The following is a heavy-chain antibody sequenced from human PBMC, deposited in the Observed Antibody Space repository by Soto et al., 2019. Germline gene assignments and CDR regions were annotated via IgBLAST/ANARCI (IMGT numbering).Heavy chain of an antibody. J-gene: IGHJ4*02. CDR2: INHSGST. Sequence: SESLSLTCAVYGGSFSGYYWSWIRQPPGKGLEWIGEINHSGSTNYNPSLKSRVTISVDTSKNQFSLKLSSVTAADTAVYYCASPVTIFGVVIRDYWGQGTLVTVSS. CDR1: GGSFSGYY. CDR3: ASPVTIFGVVIRDY. V-gene: IGHV4-34*01. D-gene: IGHD3-3*01.